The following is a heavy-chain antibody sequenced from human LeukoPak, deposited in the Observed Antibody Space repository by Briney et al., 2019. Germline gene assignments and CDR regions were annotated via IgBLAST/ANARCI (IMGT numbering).Heavy chain of an antibody. CDR1: GFSFSTYE. J-gene: IGHJ4*01. D-gene: IGHD3-10*01. CDR3: TRGRLELFGSGTYLNE. V-gene: IGHV3-48*03. Sequence: PGGSLRLSCAASGFSFSTYEMNWVRQAPGKGLECVSYISSSGSSISYADSVQGRFTISRDNAKNSLYLQMNSLRVEDKAVYYCTRGRLELFGSGTYLNEWGHATLLTVSS. CDR2: ISSSGSSI.